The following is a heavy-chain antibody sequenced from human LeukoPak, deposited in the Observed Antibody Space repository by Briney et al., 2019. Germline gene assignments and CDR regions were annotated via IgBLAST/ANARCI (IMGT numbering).Heavy chain of an antibody. CDR2: INPNSGAT. Sequence: ASVKVSCKASGYTFRDYLLHWVRQAPGQGLEWMGYINPNSGATLFAPKFQGRVTMTRNTSISTAYMELSSLRSEDTAVYYCARAGGYCGRISCPYYFDYWGQGSLVAVSS. D-gene: IGHD2-15*01. V-gene: IGHV1-2*02. CDR1: GYTFRDYL. J-gene: IGHJ4*02. CDR3: ARAGGYCGRISCPYYFDY.